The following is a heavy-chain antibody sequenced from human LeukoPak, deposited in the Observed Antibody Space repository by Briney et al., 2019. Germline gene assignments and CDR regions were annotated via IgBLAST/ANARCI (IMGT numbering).Heavy chain of an antibody. J-gene: IGHJ4*02. Sequence: GRSLRLSCAASGFTFDDYAMHWVRQAPGKGLEWVSGISWNSGSIGYADSVKGRFTISRDNAKNSLYLQMNSLRAEDMALYYCAKSRGRLASGWYGSNYFDYWGQGTLVTVSS. D-gene: IGHD6-19*01. V-gene: IGHV3-9*03. CDR3: AKSRGRLASGWYGSNYFDY. CDR1: GFTFDDYA. CDR2: ISWNSGSI.